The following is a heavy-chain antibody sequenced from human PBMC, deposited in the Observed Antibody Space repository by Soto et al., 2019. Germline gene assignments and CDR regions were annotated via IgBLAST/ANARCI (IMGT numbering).Heavy chain of an antibody. V-gene: IGHV1-2*02. D-gene: IGHD1-26*01. CDR1: GYTFTGYY. Sequence: QVQLVQSGDEVKKSGASLKVSCKASGYTFTGYYIHWVRQAPGQGLEWMGWINPKSGDTNYAQKFQVRVSMTRDTSITTAYREVSRLKSDGTAVYYCARGSPRMGALPTYWGQGTLVTVSS. CDR3: ARGSPRMGALPTY. CDR2: INPKSGDT. J-gene: IGHJ4*02.